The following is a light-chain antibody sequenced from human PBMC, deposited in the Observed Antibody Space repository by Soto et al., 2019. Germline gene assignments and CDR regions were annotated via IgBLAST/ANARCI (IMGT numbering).Light chain of an antibody. Sequence: QSVLTQPPSVSGAPGQRVTISCTGSSSNIGAGYDVHWYQQLPGTAPKLLIYGNNNRPSGVPDRFSGSKSGTSASLAITGLQAEDEADHYCQSYDSSLSGVVFGGGTKVTVL. J-gene: IGLJ2*01. V-gene: IGLV1-40*01. CDR1: SSNIGAGYD. CDR3: QSYDSSLSGVV. CDR2: GNN.